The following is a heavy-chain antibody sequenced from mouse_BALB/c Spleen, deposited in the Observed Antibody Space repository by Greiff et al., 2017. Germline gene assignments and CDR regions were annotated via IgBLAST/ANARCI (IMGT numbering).Heavy chain of an antibody. V-gene: IGHV2-9-2*01. Sequence: QVQLKESGPGLVAPSQSLSITCTVSGFSLTSYDISWIRQPPGKGLEWLGVIWTGGGRNYNSAFMSRLSISKDNSKSQVFLKMNSLQTDDTAIYYCVRESPTYYRYDEAAMDYWGQGTSVTVSS. CDR1: GFSLTSYD. J-gene: IGHJ4*01. D-gene: IGHD2-14*01. CDR3: VRESPTYYRYDEAAMDY. CDR2: IWTGGGR.